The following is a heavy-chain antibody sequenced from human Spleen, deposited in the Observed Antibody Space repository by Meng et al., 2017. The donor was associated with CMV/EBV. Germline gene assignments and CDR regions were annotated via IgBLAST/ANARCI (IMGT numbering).Heavy chain of an antibody. CDR2: INPSGGST. Sequence: ASVKVSCKASGGTFSSYAISWVRQAPGQGLEWMGIINPSGGSTSYAQKFQGRVTMTRDTSTSTVYMELSSLRSEDTAVYYCARGGGSSWSAVDYWGQGTLVTVSS. D-gene: IGHD6-13*01. J-gene: IGHJ4*02. CDR3: ARGGGSSWSAVDY. CDR1: GGTFSSYA. V-gene: IGHV1-46*01.